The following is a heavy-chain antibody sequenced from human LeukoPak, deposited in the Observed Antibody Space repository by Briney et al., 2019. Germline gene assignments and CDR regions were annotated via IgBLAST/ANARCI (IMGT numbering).Heavy chain of an antibody. CDR3: ARADDSSSGYFDY. CDR1: GFTFSDYY. CDR2: ISSSGNSI. J-gene: IGHJ4*02. Sequence: GGSLRLSCAASGFTFSDYYMSWIRQAPGKGLEWVSYISSSGNSISYADSVKGRFTISRDNTKNSLYLQMNSLRAEDTAVYYCARADDSSSGYFDYWGQGTLVTVSS. D-gene: IGHD6-6*01. V-gene: IGHV3-11*04.